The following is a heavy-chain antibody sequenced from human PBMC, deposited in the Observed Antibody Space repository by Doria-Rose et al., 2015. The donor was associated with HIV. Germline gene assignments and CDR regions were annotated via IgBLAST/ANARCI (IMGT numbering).Heavy chain of an antibody. CDR2: ISSSGTT. CDR3: ARARNYGFPHFFDF. CDR1: GDSISSGDSF. D-gene: IGHD3-10*01. V-gene: IGHV4-30-4*01. Sequence: QVQLQESGPGLVRPSQTLSLTCTVSGDSISSGDSFWSWIRQPPGKGPEWIGCISSSGTTYYYPSLRGRLTISLDASKNQFSLNLNPVTAADTAVYYCARARNYGFPHFFDFWGQGTLVTVSS. J-gene: IGHJ4*02.